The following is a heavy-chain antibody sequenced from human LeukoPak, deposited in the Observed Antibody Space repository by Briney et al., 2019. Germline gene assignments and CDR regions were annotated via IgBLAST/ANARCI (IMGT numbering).Heavy chain of an antibody. CDR2: IYHSGST. J-gene: IGHJ5*02. D-gene: IGHD2-15*01. V-gene: IGHV4-59*12. CDR3: ARDRWGVVVATKPSWFDP. CDR1: GGSISSYY. Sequence: SETLSLTCSVSGGSISSYYWSWLRQPPGKGLEWIGSIYHSGSTNYNPSLKSRVAISVDKSKNQFSLKLSSVTAADTAVYYCARDRWGVVVATKPSWFDPWGQGTLVTVSS.